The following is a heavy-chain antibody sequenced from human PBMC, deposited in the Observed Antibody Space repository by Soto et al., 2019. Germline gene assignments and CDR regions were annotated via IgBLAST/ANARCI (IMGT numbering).Heavy chain of an antibody. V-gene: IGHV3-30*18. CDR2: ISHDGSYK. D-gene: IGHD6-13*01. CDR1: GFDFSYHG. J-gene: IGHJ5*02. Sequence: GGSLRLSCVASGFDFSYHGIRWVRQAPGKGLEWVAGISHDGSYKYYGDSVKGRFAISRDNSMSTVYLEMNSLRAEDTAVYYCAKSPAAAAGSNWFDPWGQGTLVTVSS. CDR3: AKSPAAAAGSNWFDP.